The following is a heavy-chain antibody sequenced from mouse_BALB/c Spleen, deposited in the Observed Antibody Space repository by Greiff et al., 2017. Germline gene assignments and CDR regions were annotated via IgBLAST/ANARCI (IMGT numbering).Heavy chain of an antibody. CDR2: VNPNNGGT. CDR3: ARCYDYDENWFAY. Sequence: VQLQQSGPELVKPGASVKISCKASGYTFTDYYMNWVKQSHGKSLEWIGLVNPNNGGTSYNQKFKGKATLTVDKSSSTAYMELRSLTSEDSAVYYCARCYDYDENWFAYWGQGTLVTVSA. V-gene: IGHV1-26*01. J-gene: IGHJ3*01. CDR1: GYTFTDYY. D-gene: IGHD2-4*01.